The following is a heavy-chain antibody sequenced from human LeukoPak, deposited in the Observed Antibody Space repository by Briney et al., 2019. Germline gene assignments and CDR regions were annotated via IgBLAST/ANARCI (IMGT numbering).Heavy chain of an antibody. J-gene: IGHJ5*02. D-gene: IGHD2-15*01. CDR2: INAGNGNT. CDR3: ARLAYCSGGSCYSKGVNH. Sequence: GASVKVSCKASGYTFTSYAMHWVRQASGQRLEWMGWINAGNGNTKYSQKFQGRVTITRDTSASTAYMELSSLRSEDTAVYYCARLAYCSGGSCYSKGVNHWGQGTLVTVSS. CDR1: GYTFTSYA. V-gene: IGHV1-3*01.